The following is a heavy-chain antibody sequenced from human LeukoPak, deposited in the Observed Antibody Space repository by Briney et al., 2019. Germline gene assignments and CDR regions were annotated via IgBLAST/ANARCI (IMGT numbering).Heavy chain of an antibody. V-gene: IGHV1-69*01. J-gene: IGHJ4*02. D-gene: IGHD5-18*01. CDR2: IIPIFGTA. CDR3: ASGYSYGEDFDY. Sequence: SVKVSCKASGGTFSSYAISWVRQAPGQGLEWMGGIIPIFGTANYAQKFQGRVTITADESASTAYMELSSLRSEDTAVYYCASGYSYGEDFDYWGQGTLVTVSS. CDR1: GGTFSSYA.